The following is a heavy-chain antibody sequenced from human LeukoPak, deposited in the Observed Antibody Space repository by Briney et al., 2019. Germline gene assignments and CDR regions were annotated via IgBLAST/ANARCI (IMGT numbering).Heavy chain of an antibody. CDR2: ISYDGTDT. V-gene: IGHV3-30-3*01. Sequence: GGSLRLSCAASGFTLSTYAMHWVRQAPGKGLEWVAVISYDGTDTYYADSVKGRFTISRDTSKNSLYLQMNSLRAEDTAVLYCARLRGGPIDYWGQGTLVTVSS. J-gene: IGHJ4*02. D-gene: IGHD3-16*01. CDR3: ARLRGGPIDY. CDR1: GFTLSTYA.